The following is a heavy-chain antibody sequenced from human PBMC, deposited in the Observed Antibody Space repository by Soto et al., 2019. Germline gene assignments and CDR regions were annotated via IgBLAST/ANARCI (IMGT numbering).Heavy chain of an antibody. CDR3: ARSVTLVRGAAAA. CDR1: GDSISSVTYY. D-gene: IGHD3-10*01. V-gene: IGHV4-31*03. J-gene: IGHJ3*01. CDR2: IYYSGGT. Sequence: QVQLQESGPGLVKPSQTLSLTCTVSGDSISSVTYYWTWIRQHPGEGLEWIGYIYYSGGTYYNPSLKSRVNMSVDTSKNQFALKLSSVTAADTAVYYCARSVTLVRGAAAAWGQGTMVTVSS.